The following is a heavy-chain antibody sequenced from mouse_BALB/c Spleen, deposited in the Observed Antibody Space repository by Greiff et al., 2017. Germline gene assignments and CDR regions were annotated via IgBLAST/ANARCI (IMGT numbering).Heavy chain of an antibody. V-gene: IGHV6-6*02. CDR1: GFTFSNYW. CDR2: IRLKSNNYAT. CDR3: TRGYFFSWFAY. Sequence: EVQLVESGGGLVQPGGSMKLSCVASGFTFSNYWMNWVRQSPEKGLEWVAEIRLKSNNYATHYAESVKGRFTISRDDSKSSVYLQMNNLRAEDTGIYYCTRGYFFSWFAYWGQGTLVTVSA. J-gene: IGHJ3*01. D-gene: IGHD2-3*01.